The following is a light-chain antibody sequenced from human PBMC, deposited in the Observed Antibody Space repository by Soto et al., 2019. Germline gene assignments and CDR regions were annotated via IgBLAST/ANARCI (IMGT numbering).Light chain of an antibody. CDR3: QQTSSTPRT. Sequence: QVTRSPSSWCACGGERLSITCLASQSISSYLNWYQQKPGKAPKVLIYATSSLHSGVPSRFSGSGSGTDFTLTISSLQPEDFATYSCQQTSSTPRTFGGGTKVDIK. CDR1: QSISSY. J-gene: IGKJ4*02. CDR2: ATS. V-gene: IGKV1-39*01.